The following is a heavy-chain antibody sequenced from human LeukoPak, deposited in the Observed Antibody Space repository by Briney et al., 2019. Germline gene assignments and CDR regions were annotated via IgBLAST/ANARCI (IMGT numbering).Heavy chain of an antibody. V-gene: IGHV1-8*01. CDR2: MNPNSGNT. J-gene: IGHJ5*02. D-gene: IGHD2-2*01. CDR1: GYTFTNYD. Sequence: ASVKVSCKASGYTFTNYDINWVRQATGQVLEWMGWMNPNSGNTGYAQKFQGRVTMTRNNSISTAYMELSSLRSEDTAVYYCARGPPDCSSPSCYNWFDPWGQGTLVTVSS. CDR3: ARGPPDCSSPSCYNWFDP.